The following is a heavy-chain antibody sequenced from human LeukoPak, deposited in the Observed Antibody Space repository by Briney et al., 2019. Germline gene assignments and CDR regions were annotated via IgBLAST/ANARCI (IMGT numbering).Heavy chain of an antibody. CDR3: ARALYKLTGVARYFDY. CDR1: GGSFSGYY. CDR2: INHSGST. D-gene: IGHD7-27*01. V-gene: IGHV4-34*01. Sequence: SETLPLTCAVYGGSFSGYYWSWIRQPPGKGLEWIGEINHSGSTNYNPSLKSRVTISVDTSKNQFSLKLSSVTAADTAVYYCARALYKLTGVARYFDYWGQGTLVTVSS. J-gene: IGHJ4*02.